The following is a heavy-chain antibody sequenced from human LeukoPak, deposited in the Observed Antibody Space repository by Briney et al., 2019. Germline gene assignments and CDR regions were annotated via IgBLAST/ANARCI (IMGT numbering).Heavy chain of an antibody. Sequence: GGSLRLSCAASGFTFSDYYMSWIRQAPGKGLEWVSYISSSGTTIYYADSVKGRFTISRDNAKNSLYLQMNSLRAEDTAAYYCARDAAAGWFDPWGQGTLVTVSS. CDR3: ARDAAAGWFDP. D-gene: IGHD6-13*01. V-gene: IGHV3-11*04. J-gene: IGHJ5*02. CDR1: GFTFSDYY. CDR2: ISSSGTTI.